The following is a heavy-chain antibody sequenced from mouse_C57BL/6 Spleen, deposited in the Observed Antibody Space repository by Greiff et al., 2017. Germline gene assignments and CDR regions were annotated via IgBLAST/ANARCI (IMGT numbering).Heavy chain of an antibody. J-gene: IGHJ2*01. V-gene: IGHV1-69*01. CDR1: GYTFTSYW. Sequence: QVQLQQPGAELVMPGASVKLSCKASGYTFTSYWMHWVKQRPGQGLEWIGEIDPSDSYTNYNQKFKGKSTLTADKASSTAYMQLSSLTSEDSAVYYDAREQYDGNSYYFDYWGQGTTLTVSS. CDR2: IDPSDSYT. D-gene: IGHD1-1*01. CDR3: AREQYDGNSYYFDY.